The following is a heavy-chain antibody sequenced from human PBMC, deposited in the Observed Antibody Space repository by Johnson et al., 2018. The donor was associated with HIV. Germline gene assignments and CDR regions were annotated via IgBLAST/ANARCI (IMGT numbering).Heavy chain of an antibody. CDR3: ARYCSGGSCYSVWQKNYAFDI. Sequence: EVHLVESGGGLVQPGGSLRLSCAVSGFTFSSYAMSWVRQAPGKGLEWVSAISGSGGSTYYADSVKGRFTISRDTSKNTLYLQLNSLRAEDTAVYYCARYCSGGSCYSVWQKNYAFDIWGQGTMVTVSS. V-gene: IGHV3-23*04. CDR2: ISGSGGST. D-gene: IGHD2-15*01. CDR1: GFTFSSYA. J-gene: IGHJ3*02.